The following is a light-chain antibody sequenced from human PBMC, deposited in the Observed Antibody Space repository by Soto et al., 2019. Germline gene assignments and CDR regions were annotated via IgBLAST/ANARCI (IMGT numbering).Light chain of an antibody. Sequence: EIVLTQSPGTLSLSPGERATLSCRASQGVSANLVWYQQKPGQPPRLLIYGASTRASGTPARFSGSGSGTEFTLTISSLQSEDFAVYYCQQYNNWPPLTFGGGTKVDIK. CDR2: GAS. CDR1: QGVSAN. J-gene: IGKJ4*01. CDR3: QQYNNWPPLT. V-gene: IGKV3-15*01.